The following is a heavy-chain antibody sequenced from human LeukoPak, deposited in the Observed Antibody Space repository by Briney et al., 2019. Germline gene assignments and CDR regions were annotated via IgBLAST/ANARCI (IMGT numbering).Heavy chain of an antibody. CDR3: ARDHPPGYYDFWSGYYSDAFDI. CDR2: IYYTGST. Sequence: SETLSLTCTVSGGPISSYYWSWIRQPPGKALEWIGYIYYTGSTDCKPSLKSRVTMSVDTSKNQFSLKLSSVTAADTAVYYCARDHPPGYYDFWSGYYSDAFDIWGQGTMVTVSS. D-gene: IGHD3-3*01. V-gene: IGHV4-59*12. J-gene: IGHJ3*02. CDR1: GGPISSYY.